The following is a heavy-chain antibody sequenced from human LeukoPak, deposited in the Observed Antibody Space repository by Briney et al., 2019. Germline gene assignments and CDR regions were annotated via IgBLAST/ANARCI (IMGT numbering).Heavy chain of an antibody. CDR3: ARLYYDILTGPHKSYYMDV. Sequence: PSETLSLTCTVSGGSISTYYWSWIRQPPGKGLEWIGYIYTSGSTDYNPSLKSRVTISLDTSNNQFSLNLNSVTAADTAVYYCARLYYDILTGPHKSYYMDVWGKGTTVTVSS. V-gene: IGHV4-4*09. CDR2: IYTSGST. D-gene: IGHD3-9*01. J-gene: IGHJ6*03. CDR1: GGSISTYY.